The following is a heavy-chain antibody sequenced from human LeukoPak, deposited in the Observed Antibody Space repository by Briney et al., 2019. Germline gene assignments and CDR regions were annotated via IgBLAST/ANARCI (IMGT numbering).Heavy chain of an antibody. Sequence: SETLSLTCAVYGGSFSGYYWSWIRQPPGKGLEWIGEINHSGSTNYNPSLKSRVTISVDTSKNQFSLKLGSVTAADTAVYYCASTLPPPDYWGQGTLVTVSS. J-gene: IGHJ4*02. CDR3: ASTLPPPDY. CDR1: GGSFSGYY. V-gene: IGHV4-34*01. CDR2: INHSGST.